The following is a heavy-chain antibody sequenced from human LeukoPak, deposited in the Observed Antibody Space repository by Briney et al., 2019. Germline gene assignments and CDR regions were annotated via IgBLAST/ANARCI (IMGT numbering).Heavy chain of an antibody. CDR1: GYTFTGYY. Sequence: GASVKVSCKASGYTFTGYYMHWVRQAPGQGLEWMGWVNPNSGGTNFAQKFQGRVTMTRDTFISTAYMELSRLRSDDTAVYFCARDREYRSSSYPLDYWGQGTLVTVSS. V-gene: IGHV1-2*02. J-gene: IGHJ4*02. D-gene: IGHD6-6*01. CDR2: VNPNSGGT. CDR3: ARDREYRSSSYPLDY.